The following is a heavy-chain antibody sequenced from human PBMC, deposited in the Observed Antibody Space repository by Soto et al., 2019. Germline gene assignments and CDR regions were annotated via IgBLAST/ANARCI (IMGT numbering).Heavy chain of an antibody. CDR1: GGTFSSYT. CDR3: ARGLHYDSISLDDY. D-gene: IGHD3-22*01. CDR2: IIPILGIA. Sequence: QVQLVQSGAEVKKPGSSVKVSCKASGGTFSSYTISWVRQAPGQGLEWMGRIIPILGIANYAQKFQGRDTITADKSTSTAYMELSSLRSDDTAVYYCARGLHYDSISLDDYWGQGTLVTVSS. V-gene: IGHV1-69*02. J-gene: IGHJ4*02.